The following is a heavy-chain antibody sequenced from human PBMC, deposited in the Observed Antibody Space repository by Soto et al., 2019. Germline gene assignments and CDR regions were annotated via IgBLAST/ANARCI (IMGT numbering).Heavy chain of an antibody. V-gene: IGHV3-33*01. CDR3: ARDVRHSGGSCPDY. CDR1: GFTFSSYG. J-gene: IGHJ4*02. D-gene: IGHD2-15*01. CDR2: IWYDGSNK. Sequence: PGGSLRLSCAASGFTFSSYGMHWVRQAPGKGLEWVAVIWYDGSNKYYADSVKGRFTISRDNSKNTLYLQMNSLRAEDTAVYYCARDVRHSGGSCPDYWGQGTLVTVSS.